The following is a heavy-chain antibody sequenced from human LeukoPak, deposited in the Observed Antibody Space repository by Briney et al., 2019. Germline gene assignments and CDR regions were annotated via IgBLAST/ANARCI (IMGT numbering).Heavy chain of an antibody. Sequence: PGGSLRLSCAASGFTFSSYSMTWVRQAPGKGLEWVSSISSSSSYIYYADSVKGRFTISRDNAKNSLYLQMNSLRAEDTAVYYCARVGGNWNDADYWGQGTLVTVSS. CDR2: ISSSSSYI. CDR1: GFTFSSYS. J-gene: IGHJ4*02. D-gene: IGHD1-1*01. CDR3: ARVGGNWNDADY. V-gene: IGHV3-21*01.